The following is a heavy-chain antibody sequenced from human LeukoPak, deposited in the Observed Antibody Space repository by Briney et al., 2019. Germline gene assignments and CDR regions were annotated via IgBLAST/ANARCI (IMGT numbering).Heavy chain of an antibody. J-gene: IGHJ6*03. CDR3: ARQGEGSGSYYYYYYMDV. V-gene: IGHV4-39*01. D-gene: IGHD3-10*01. CDR2: IYYSGST. CDR1: GGSISSSSYY. Sequence: SETLSLTCTVSGGSISSSSYYWGWIRQPPGKGLEWIGSIYYSGSTYYNPSLKSRVTISVDTSKNQFSLKLSSVTAADTAVYYCARQGEGSGSYYYYYYMDVWGKGTTVTISS.